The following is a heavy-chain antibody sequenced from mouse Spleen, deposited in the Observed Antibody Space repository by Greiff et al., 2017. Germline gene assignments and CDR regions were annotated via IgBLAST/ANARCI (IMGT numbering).Heavy chain of an antibody. CDR3: AKTLTGGGAMDY. Sequence: VQLQQSGPGLVQPSQSLSITCTVSGFSLTSYGVHWVRQSPGKGLEWLGVIWRGGSTDYNAAFMSRLSITKDNSKSQVFFKMNSLQADDTAIYYWAKTLTGGGAMDYWGQGTSVTVSS. CDR1: GFSLTSYG. V-gene: IGHV2-5*01. D-gene: IGHD4-1*01. CDR2: IWRGGST. J-gene: IGHJ4*01.